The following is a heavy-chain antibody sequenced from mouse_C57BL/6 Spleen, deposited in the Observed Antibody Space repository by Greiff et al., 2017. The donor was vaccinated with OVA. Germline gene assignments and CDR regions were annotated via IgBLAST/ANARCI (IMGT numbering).Heavy chain of an antibody. Sequence: EVKLVESGGGLVKPGGSLKLSCAASGFTFSDYGMHWVRQAPEKGLEWVAYISSGSSTIYYADTVKGRFTISRDNAKNTLFLQMTSLRSEDPAMYYCARERTTVAHFDYWGQGTTLTVSS. CDR1: GFTFSDYG. CDR3: ARERTTVAHFDY. J-gene: IGHJ2*01. CDR2: ISSGSSTI. D-gene: IGHD1-1*01. V-gene: IGHV5-17*01.